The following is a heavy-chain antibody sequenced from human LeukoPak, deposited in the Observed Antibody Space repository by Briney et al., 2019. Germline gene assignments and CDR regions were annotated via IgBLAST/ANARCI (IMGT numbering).Heavy chain of an antibody. Sequence: PGGSLRLSCAASGFTVNSNYMSWVRQAPGKGLEWVSDIHSGGSPYYADSVKGRFTISRDNSKNTLYLQMNSLRAEDTAVYYCARTMEVGATLDPWGQGTLVTVSS. CDR3: ARTMEVGATLDP. V-gene: IGHV3-53*01. CDR2: IHSGGSP. J-gene: IGHJ5*02. CDR1: GFTVNSNY. D-gene: IGHD1-26*01.